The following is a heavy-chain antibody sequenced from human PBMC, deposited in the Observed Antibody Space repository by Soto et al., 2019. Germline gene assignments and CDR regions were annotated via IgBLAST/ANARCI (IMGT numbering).Heavy chain of an antibody. D-gene: IGHD3-22*01. CDR1: GYTFTSYA. CDR2: INAGNGNT. Sequence: QVQLVQSGAEVKKPGASVKVSCKASGYTFTSYAMHWVRQAPGQRLEWMGWINAGNGNTKYSQKFQGRVTITRDTSGSTAYMELSSLRSEDTAVYYCARVGPPPYYDSSGYSYYFDYWGQGTLVTVSS. CDR3: ARVGPPPYYDSSGYSYYFDY. V-gene: IGHV1-3*01. J-gene: IGHJ4*02.